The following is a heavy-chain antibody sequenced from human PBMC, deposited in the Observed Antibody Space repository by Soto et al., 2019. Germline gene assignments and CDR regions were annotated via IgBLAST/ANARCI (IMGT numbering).Heavy chain of an antibody. Sequence: GGSLRLSCAASGFTFSSYGMHWVRQAPGKGLEWVAVISYDGSNKYYADSVKGRFTISRDNSKNTLYLQMNSLRAEDTAVYYCAKLKARDAFDIWGQGTMVTVS. V-gene: IGHV3-30*18. CDR3: AKLKARDAFDI. CDR2: ISYDGSNK. CDR1: GFTFSSYG. J-gene: IGHJ3*02.